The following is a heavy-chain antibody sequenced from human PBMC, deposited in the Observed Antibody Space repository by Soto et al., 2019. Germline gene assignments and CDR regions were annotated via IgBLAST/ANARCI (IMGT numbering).Heavy chain of an antibody. Sequence: QVQLVESGGGVVQPGMSLRLSCAVPGVIFKGYGMHWVRQAPGKGLEWVAVVWHDESQKYYADSVKGRFTISRDNSENTLYLEMNRLRVEDTAVYYCVRDGVGSTDLFGYLDYWGLGTLVTVSS. CDR3: VRDGVGSTDLFGYLDY. D-gene: IGHD2-15*01. J-gene: IGHJ4*02. CDR1: GVIFKGYG. CDR2: VWHDESQK. V-gene: IGHV3-33*01.